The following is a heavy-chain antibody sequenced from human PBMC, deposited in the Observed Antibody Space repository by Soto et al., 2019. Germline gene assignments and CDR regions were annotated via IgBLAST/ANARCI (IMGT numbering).Heavy chain of an antibody. Sequence: QVQLQQWGAGLLKPSETLSLTCAVYGGSFSGYYWSWIRQPPGKGLEWIGEINHSGSTNYNPSLKSRVTISVDTSKNQFSLNLSSVTAADTDVYYCASGMVRGVIRYWGQGALVTVSS. V-gene: IGHV4-34*01. J-gene: IGHJ4*02. CDR2: INHSGST. CDR3: ASGMVRGVIRY. D-gene: IGHD3-10*01. CDR1: GGSFSGYY.